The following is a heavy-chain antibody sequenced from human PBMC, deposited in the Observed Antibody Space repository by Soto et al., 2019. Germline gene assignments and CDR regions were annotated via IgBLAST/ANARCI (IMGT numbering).Heavy chain of an antibody. J-gene: IGHJ4*02. D-gene: IGHD6-19*01. V-gene: IGHV3-21*06. CDR1: VFTFSGYS. CDR3: AKFTEPGYSSIWYYFEY. CDR2: ISSRSTNI. Sequence: PVGSLRLSCVCSVFTFSGYSMACVRHSPGRCLEWVASISSRSTNIDYADSVKGRFTISRDNAKNLVSLQMSSLRGEDTALYYCAKFTEPGYSSIWYYFEYWGQGTPVNVSS.